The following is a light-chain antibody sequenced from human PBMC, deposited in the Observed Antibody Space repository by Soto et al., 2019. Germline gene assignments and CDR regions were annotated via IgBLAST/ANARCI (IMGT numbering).Light chain of an antibody. J-gene: IGKJ2*01. CDR1: ENLLSTY. Sequence: EVLLTQSPGTLSLSSGERATLSCRASENLLSTYLFWYQQKPGQAPRLLIYGAFSRATGIPDRFSGSGSGTDFTLTITRLEPEDFAVYYCQQRTDWPPVYTFGQGTKLEIK. V-gene: IGKV3D-20*02. CDR3: QQRTDWPPVYT. CDR2: GAF.